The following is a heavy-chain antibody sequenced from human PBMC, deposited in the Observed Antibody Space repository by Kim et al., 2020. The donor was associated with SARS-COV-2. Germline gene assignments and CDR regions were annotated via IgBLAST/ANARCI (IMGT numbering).Heavy chain of an antibody. V-gene: IGHV4-30-2*01. CDR1: GGSISSGGYS. D-gene: IGHD2-2*02. Sequence: SETLSLTCAVSGGSISSGGYSWSWIRQPPGKGLEWIGYIYHSGSTYYNPSLKSRVTISVDRSKNQFSLKLSSVTAADTAVYYCARGVSSSTSCYTQCDYYYGMDVWGQGTTVTVSS. J-gene: IGHJ6*02. CDR3: ARGVSSSTSCYTQCDYYYGMDV. CDR2: IYHSGST.